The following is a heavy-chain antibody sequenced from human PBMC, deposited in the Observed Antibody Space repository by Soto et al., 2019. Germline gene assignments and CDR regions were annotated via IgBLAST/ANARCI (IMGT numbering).Heavy chain of an antibody. V-gene: IGHV4-30-4*01. CDR2: IFHSGIT. CDR3: ARDRYYGSGTYYNFYSGMDV. J-gene: IGHJ6*02. CDR1: GGSINSGDYY. D-gene: IGHD3-10*01. Sequence: PSETLSLTCTVSGGSINSGDYYWTWVRQPPGKGLEWIGNIFHSGITYYTPSLQSRVTISLDTSKNHFSLKLSSVTPADTAVYYCARDRYYGSGTYYNFYSGMDVWGQGTTVTVSS.